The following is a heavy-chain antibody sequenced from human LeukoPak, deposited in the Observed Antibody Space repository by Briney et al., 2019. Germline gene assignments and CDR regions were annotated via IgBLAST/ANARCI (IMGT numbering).Heavy chain of an antibody. Sequence: GGSLRLSCAASGFFLSRYTMNWVRQAPGKGLEWVSSISSGSTYINYADSMKGRFTVSRDNAKNSLYLQMNSLGAEDTAVYYCAELGITMIGGVWGKGTTVTISS. J-gene: IGHJ6*04. D-gene: IGHD3-10*02. CDR3: AELGITMIGGV. CDR2: ISSGSTYI. CDR1: GFFLSRYT. V-gene: IGHV3-21*01.